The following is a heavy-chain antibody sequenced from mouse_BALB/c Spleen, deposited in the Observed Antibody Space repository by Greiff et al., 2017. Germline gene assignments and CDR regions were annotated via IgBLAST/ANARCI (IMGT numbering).Heavy chain of an antibody. CDR2: IDPENGDT. CDR1: GFNIKDYY. Sequence: EVKLVESGAELVRSGASVKLSCTASGFNIKDYYMHWVKQRPEQGLEWIGWIDPENGDTEYAPKFQGKATMTADTSSNTAYLQLSSLTSEDTAVYYCNAGLRLYFDYWGQGTTLTVSS. CDR3: NAGLRLYFDY. D-gene: IGHD2-2*01. J-gene: IGHJ2*01. V-gene: IGHV14-4*02.